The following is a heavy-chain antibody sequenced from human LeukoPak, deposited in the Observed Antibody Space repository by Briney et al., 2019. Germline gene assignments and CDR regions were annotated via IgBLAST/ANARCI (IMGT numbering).Heavy chain of an antibody. D-gene: IGHD2-21*02. CDR1: GFTFSSYG. J-gene: IGHJ4*02. V-gene: IGHV3-33*01. Sequence: PGRSLRLSCAASGFTFSSYGMHWVRQAPGKGLEWVAVIWYDGSNKYYADSVKGRFTISRDNSKNTLYLQMNSLRAEDTAVYYCARDFGDQRGEYSFDYWGQGTLVTVSS. CDR2: IWYDGSNK. CDR3: ARDFGDQRGEYSFDY.